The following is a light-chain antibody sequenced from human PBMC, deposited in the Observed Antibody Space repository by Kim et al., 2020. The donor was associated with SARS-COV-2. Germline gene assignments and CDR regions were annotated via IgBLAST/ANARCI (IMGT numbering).Light chain of an antibody. CDR2: GAS. J-gene: IGKJ1*01. CDR3: QQYANSPPGT. V-gene: IGKV3-20*01. CDR1: QSVRSSY. Sequence: EIVLTQSPGTLSLSPGERAALSCRASQSVRSSYLAWYQQKPGQAPRLLIYGASSRATGIPDRFSGSGSGTDFTLTISRLEPEDFAVYYCQQYANSPPGTFGQGTKVDIK.